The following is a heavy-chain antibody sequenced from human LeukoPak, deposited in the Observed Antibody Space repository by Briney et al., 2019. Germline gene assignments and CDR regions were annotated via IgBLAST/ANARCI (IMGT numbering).Heavy chain of an antibody. CDR3: ARGRSYEYGDYDY. CDR1: GFTFSVYS. Sequence: GSLRLSCTASGFTFSVYSMNWIRQPPGKGLEWIGEIDPNGTTNYNPSLKSRVTVSVDTCKNQFSLNLNSVTAADTATYYCARGRSYEYGDYDYWGQGTLVTVSS. V-gene: IGHV4-34*01. CDR2: IDPNGTT. D-gene: IGHD4-17*01. J-gene: IGHJ4*02.